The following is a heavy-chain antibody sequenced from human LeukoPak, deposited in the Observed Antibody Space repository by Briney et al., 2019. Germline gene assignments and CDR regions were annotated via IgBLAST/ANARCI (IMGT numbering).Heavy chain of an antibody. CDR3: ARGMSSTSYDHYGMDV. V-gene: IGHV3-53*04. D-gene: IGHD2-2*01. CDR2: IYSGGST. J-gene: IGHJ6*02. Sequence: GGSLRLSCAASGFTVSSNYMSWVRQAPGKGLEWVSVIYSGGSTYYADSVKGRFTISRHNSKNTLYLQMNSLRAEDTAVYYCARGMSSTSYDHYGMDVWGQGTTVTVSS. CDR1: GFTVSSNY.